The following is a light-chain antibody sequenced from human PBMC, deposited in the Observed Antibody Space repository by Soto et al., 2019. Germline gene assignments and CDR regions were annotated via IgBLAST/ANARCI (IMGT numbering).Light chain of an antibody. V-gene: IGLV1-47*01. J-gene: IGLJ1*01. Sequence: QAVLTQPPSASGTPGQRVTISCSGTSSNIRTNYVYWYQRLPGTAPRLLIYLNNQRPSGVPDRFSGSKSGTSASLAISGLRSEDEADYYCSSYAGSNNFVFGSGTKVTVL. CDR2: LNN. CDR3: SSYAGSNNFV. CDR1: SSNIRTNY.